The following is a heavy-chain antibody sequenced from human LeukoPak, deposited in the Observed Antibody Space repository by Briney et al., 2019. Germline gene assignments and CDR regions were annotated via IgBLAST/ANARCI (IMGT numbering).Heavy chain of an antibody. J-gene: IGHJ6*04. CDR2: FGGSGGTT. D-gene: IGHD2-2*01. Sequence: PGGSMRLSCAASGFTFSTYGMSWVRQAPGEGLEWVSSFGGSGGTTYYADSVKGRFTRSRDNPKSALYLQMNSLRAEDTAVYYCARYWSSISCYSAYYGMDVWGKGTTVTVSS. CDR1: GFTFSTYG. CDR3: ARYWSSISCYSAYYGMDV. V-gene: IGHV3-23*01.